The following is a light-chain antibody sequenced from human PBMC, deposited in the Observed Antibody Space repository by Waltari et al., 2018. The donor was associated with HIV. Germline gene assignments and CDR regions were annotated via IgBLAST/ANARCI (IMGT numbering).Light chain of an antibody. J-gene: IGKJ1*01. CDR2: LGS. CDR1: QSLLHSNGYNY. Sequence: DIVMSQSPLSLPVTPGEPASISCRSSQSLLHSNGYNYLDWYLQKPGQSPQLLIYLGSNRASGVPDRFSGSGSGTDFTLKISRVEAEDVGVYFRMQALQTPPFGQGTKVEIK. V-gene: IGKV2-28*01. CDR3: MQALQTPP.